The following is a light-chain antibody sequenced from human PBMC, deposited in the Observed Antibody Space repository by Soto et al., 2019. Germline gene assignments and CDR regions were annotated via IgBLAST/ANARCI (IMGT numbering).Light chain of an antibody. Sequence: EIVLTQSPGTLSLSPGKRSTLSCRASQSVSSIYLAWYQQKPGQAPRLLIYGASSRATGIPDRFSGSGSGTDFTLTISRLQPEDFAMYYCQQYGSSPLTFGQGTKVEIK. CDR1: QSVSSIY. CDR3: QQYGSSPLT. V-gene: IGKV3-20*01. CDR2: GAS. J-gene: IGKJ1*01.